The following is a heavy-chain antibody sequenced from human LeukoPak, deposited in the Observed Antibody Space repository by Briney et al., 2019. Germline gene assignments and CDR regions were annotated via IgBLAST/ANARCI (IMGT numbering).Heavy chain of an antibody. CDR2: ISAYNGNT. CDR3: ARTPSSGYYDAPDY. D-gene: IGHD3-22*01. V-gene: IGHV1-18*01. Sequence: GASVKVSCKASGYTFTSYDINWVRQAPGQGLEWMGWISAYNGNTNYAQKLQGRVTMTTDTSTSTAYMELRSLRSDDTAVYYCARTPSSGYYDAPDYWGQGTLVTVSS. CDR1: GYTFTSYD. J-gene: IGHJ4*02.